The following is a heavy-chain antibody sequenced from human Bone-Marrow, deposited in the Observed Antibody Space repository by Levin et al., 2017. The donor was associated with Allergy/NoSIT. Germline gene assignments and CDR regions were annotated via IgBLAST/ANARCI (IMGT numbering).Heavy chain of an antibody. CDR2: IHYSGST. Sequence: SETLSLTCTVSGGTISSSSYYWGWIRQPPGKGLEWIGSIHYSGSTYYNPSLKSRVIISSDTSKNQFSLKLTSVTAADPSVYYCSRTRSGRYVDYWGQGTLVTVSS. CDR1: GGTISSSSYY. CDR3: SRTRSGRYVDY. J-gene: IGHJ4*02. V-gene: IGHV4-39*01.